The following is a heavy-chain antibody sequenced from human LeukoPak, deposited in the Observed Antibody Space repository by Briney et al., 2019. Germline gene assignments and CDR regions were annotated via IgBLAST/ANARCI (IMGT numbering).Heavy chain of an antibody. Sequence: PSETLSLTCTVSGGSISSYYWSWIRQPPGKGLEWIGYIYYSGSTNYNPSLKSRVTISVDTSKNQFSLKLSSVTAADTAVYYCAREGNTAIVGKFDYWGQGTLVTVSS. V-gene: IGHV4-59*01. CDR3: AREGNTAIVGKFDY. D-gene: IGHD5-18*01. CDR1: GGSISSYY. CDR2: IYYSGST. J-gene: IGHJ4*02.